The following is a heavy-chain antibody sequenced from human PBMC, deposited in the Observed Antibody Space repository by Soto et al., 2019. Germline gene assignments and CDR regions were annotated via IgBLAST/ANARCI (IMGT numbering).Heavy chain of an antibody. CDR3: TRARGPYDYASDY. J-gene: IGHJ4*02. V-gene: IGHV3-74*01. CDR2: INTDGSST. D-gene: IGHD3-10*01. CDR1: GFTFSSYW. Sequence: GGSLRLSCAASGFTFSSYWMHWVRQAPGKGLVWVSRINTDGSSTSYADSVKGRFTISRDNAKNTLYLQMNSLRVEDTAVYYCTRARGPYDYASDYWGQGTLVTVSS.